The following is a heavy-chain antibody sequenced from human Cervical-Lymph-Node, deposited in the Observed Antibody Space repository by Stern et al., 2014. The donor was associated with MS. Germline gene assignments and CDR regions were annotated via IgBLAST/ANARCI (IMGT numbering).Heavy chain of an antibody. D-gene: IGHD1-26*01. CDR1: GFTFSSYG. CDR2: ISYDGSNK. V-gene: IGHV3-30*18. J-gene: IGHJ6*02. Sequence: VQLVESGGGVVQPGRSLRLSWAASGFTFSSYGMHWVRQAPGKGLEWVAVISYDGSNKYYADSVKGRFTISRDNSKNTLYLQMNSLRAEDTAVYYCAKDDSWELPDYYYGMDVWGQGTTVTVSS. CDR3: AKDDSWELPDYYYGMDV.